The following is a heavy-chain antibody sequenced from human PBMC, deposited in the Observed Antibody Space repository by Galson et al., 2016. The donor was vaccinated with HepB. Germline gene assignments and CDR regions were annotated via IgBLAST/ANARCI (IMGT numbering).Heavy chain of an antibody. Sequence: SLRLSCAASGFTLSNYAMSWVRQAPGKGLEWVSDISGGGITTYYADSVKGRFTISRDNSKKTVYLQMSSLRAEDTAVYYCARLFGGYIDYWGQGTLVTVSS. V-gene: IGHV3-23*01. J-gene: IGHJ4*02. CDR1: GFTLSNYA. D-gene: IGHD2-15*01. CDR2: ISGGGITT. CDR3: ARLFGGYIDY.